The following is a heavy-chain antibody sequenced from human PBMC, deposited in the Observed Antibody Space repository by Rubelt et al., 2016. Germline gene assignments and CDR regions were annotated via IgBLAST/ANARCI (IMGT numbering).Heavy chain of an antibody. CDR1: GYTFTSYG. Sequence: QVQLVQSGAEVTKPGASVKVSCKASGYTFTSYGISWVRQAPGQGLEWMGGISAYNGNTNYAQKLQGRVTMTTAPSTSTAYMELRSLRSDDTAVYYCARDLPPFRRYNWNFPLDYWGQGTLVTVSS. D-gene: IGHD1-7*01. J-gene: IGHJ4*02. V-gene: IGHV1-18*01. CDR3: ARDLPPFRRYNWNFPLDY. CDR2: ISAYNGNT.